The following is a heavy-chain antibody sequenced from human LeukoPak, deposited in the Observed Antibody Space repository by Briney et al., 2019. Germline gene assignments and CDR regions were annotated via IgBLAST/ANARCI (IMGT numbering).Heavy chain of an antibody. J-gene: IGHJ5*02. Sequence: GGSLRLSCAASGFTGSHNYMSWVRQAPGKGLEWVSATHSSGGTYYADSVKGRFTISRDTSKNTLYLQINSLSDEDTAVYYCIVFGDSNHWGQGTLVTVSS. CDR3: IVFGDSNH. D-gene: IGHD4-17*01. CDR2: THSSGGT. V-gene: IGHV3-53*01. CDR1: GFTGSHNY.